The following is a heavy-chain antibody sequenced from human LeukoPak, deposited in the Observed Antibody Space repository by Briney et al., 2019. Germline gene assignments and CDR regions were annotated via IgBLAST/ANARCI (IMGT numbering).Heavy chain of an antibody. V-gene: IGHV1-69*04. CDR2: IIPILGIA. D-gene: IGHD2-15*01. CDR1: GGTFSSYA. Sequence: SVKVSCKASGGTFSSYAISWVRQAPGQGLEWMGRIIPILGIANYAQKFQGRVTITADKSTSTAYMELSSLRSEDTAVYYRARSKGIDCSGGSCAGDYYYGMDVWGQGTTVTVSS. CDR3: ARSKGIDCSGGSCAGDYYYGMDV. J-gene: IGHJ6*02.